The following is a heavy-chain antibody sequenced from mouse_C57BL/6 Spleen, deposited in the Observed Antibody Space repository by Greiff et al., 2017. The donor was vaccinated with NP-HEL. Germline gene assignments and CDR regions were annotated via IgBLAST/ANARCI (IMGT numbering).Heavy chain of an antibody. CDR1: GYTFTDYY. Sequence: EVQLQESGPVLVKPGASVKMSCKASGYTFTDYYMNWVKQSHGKSLEWIGVINPYNGGTSYNQKFKGKATLTVDKSSSTAYMELNSLTSEDSAVYYCARRGYGSSYLYWYFDVWGTGTTVTVSS. V-gene: IGHV1-19*01. CDR3: ARRGYGSSYLYWYFDV. CDR2: INPYNGGT. D-gene: IGHD1-1*01. J-gene: IGHJ1*03.